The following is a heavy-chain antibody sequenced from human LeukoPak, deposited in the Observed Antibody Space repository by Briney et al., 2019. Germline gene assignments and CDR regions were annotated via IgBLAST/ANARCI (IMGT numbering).Heavy chain of an antibody. CDR1: GGSISSGDYY. Sequence: PSQTLSLTCTVSGGSISSGDYYWSWIRQPPGKGLEWIGYIYYSGSTYYNPSLKRLVTISVDTSKNQFSLKPSSVTAEDTAVYYCARYDTQYTWNYSPPKFDPWGQGTLVTVSS. CDR3: ARYDTQYTWNYSPPKFDP. V-gene: IGHV4-30-4*01. J-gene: IGHJ5*02. CDR2: IYYSGST. D-gene: IGHD1-7*01.